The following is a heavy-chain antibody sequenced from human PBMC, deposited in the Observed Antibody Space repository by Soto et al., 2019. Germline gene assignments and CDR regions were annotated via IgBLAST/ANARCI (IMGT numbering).Heavy chain of an antibody. J-gene: IGHJ4*02. CDR3: AKEYCFDS. CDR2: IHXTDAGT. Sequence: XXSLRLSCAASRFSFISYAMSWVRQAPGQGLGSXTSIHXTDAGTYYADAXKGQFTISXENSKNTMWQQMNSMRDEDTALYYCAKEYCFDSWGKGTLVTVSS. V-gene: IGHV3-23*01. CDR1: RFSFISYA.